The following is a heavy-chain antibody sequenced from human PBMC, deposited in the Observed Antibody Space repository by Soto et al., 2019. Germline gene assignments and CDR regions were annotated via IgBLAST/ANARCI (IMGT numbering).Heavy chain of an antibody. D-gene: IGHD2-15*01. V-gene: IGHV4-59*01. CDR2: IYYNGST. CDR3: ARDTSNRYCSGGSCHTDYDYGMDV. J-gene: IGHJ6*02. Sequence: QVQLQESGPGLVKPSATLSLTCTVSGGSISSYYWSWSRQPPGKGLEWIVYIYYNGSTNYNPSLKIRDTISVDTAKNQFSLKLSSVTAADTAVYYCARDTSNRYCSGGSCHTDYDYGMDVWGQGTTVTVSS. CDR1: GGSISSYY.